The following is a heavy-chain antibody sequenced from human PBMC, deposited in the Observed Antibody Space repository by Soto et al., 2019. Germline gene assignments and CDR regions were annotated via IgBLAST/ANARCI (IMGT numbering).Heavy chain of an antibody. D-gene: IGHD6-13*01. Sequence: GESLTISCKASGYNFTNHWIAWVRQMPVRGLEWMGIFYRADSDSTYSPSFEGQVTISADKSINTAYLQWSSLKASDTAIYYCARGIAAAGSPGYYYYGMDVWGQGTTVTVS. V-gene: IGHV5-51*01. CDR3: ARGIAAAGSPGYYYYGMDV. CDR2: FYRADSDS. J-gene: IGHJ6*02. CDR1: GYNFTNHW.